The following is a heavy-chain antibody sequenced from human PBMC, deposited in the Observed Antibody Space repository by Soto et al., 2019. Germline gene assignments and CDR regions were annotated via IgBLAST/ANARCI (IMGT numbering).Heavy chain of an antibody. CDR1: GFTFSDYE. J-gene: IGHJ5*02. V-gene: IGHV3-48*03. CDR3: AREGGFDWFYP. CDR2: ISLSGTTI. Sequence: PGGALRLFCAASGFTFSDYEMNWVRQAPGKGLEWVSYISLSGTTIHYADSVKGRFTISRDNAKNSVYLQMNSLRVEDTAIYYCAREGGFDWFYPWGQGTLVTVSS.